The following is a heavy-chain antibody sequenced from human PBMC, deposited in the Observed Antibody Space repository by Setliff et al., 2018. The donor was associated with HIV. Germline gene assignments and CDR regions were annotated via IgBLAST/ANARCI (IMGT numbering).Heavy chain of an antibody. J-gene: IGHJ5*02. CDR1: GYTFTAYY. Sequence: ASVKVSCKSSGYTFTAYYIHWVRQARGQGLEWMGWINPDSGATKYAEKFEGRVSLTRDTSINTVYMDLRSLRSDDTAVYYCAKCSEMLGTPATSSGYYCGWFDPWGQGTLVTVSS. CDR3: AKCSEMLGTPATSSGYYCGWFDP. CDR2: INPDSGAT. D-gene: IGHD3-22*01. V-gene: IGHV1-2*02.